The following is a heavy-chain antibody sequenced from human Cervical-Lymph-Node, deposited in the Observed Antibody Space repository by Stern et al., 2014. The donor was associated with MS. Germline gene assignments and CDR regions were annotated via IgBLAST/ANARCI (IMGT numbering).Heavy chain of an antibody. CDR3: ARDGYNYGYWYFDL. Sequence: VPLVQPGAEVKKPGSSVKVSCKASGGTFSSYTISWVRQAPGKGLEWMGRISPILGIANYAQKFQGRVTITADKSTSTAYMELSSLRSEDTAVYYCARDGYNYGYWYFDLWGRGTLVTVSS. V-gene: IGHV1-69*09. CDR1: GGTFSSYT. J-gene: IGHJ2*01. CDR2: ISPILGIA. D-gene: IGHD5-24*01.